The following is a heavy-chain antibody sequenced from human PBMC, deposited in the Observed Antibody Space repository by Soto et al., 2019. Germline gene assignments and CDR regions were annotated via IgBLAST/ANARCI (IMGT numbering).Heavy chain of an antibody. J-gene: IGHJ6*03. Sequence: GGSLRLSCAASGFTFSSYAMSWVRQAPGKGLEWVSAISGSGGSTYYADSVKGRFTISRDNSKNTLYLQMNSLRAEDTAVYYCAKEGVNGSGKKVLSYYYYYMDVWGKGTTVTVSS. CDR3: AKEGVNGSGKKVLSYYYYYMDV. V-gene: IGHV3-23*01. CDR1: GFTFSSYA. D-gene: IGHD3-10*01. CDR2: ISGSGGST.